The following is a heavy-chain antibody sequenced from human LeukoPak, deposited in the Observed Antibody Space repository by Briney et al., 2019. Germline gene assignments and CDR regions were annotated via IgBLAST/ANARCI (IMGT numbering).Heavy chain of an antibody. CDR3: ARGRLYYYGSGNRSGGYWFDP. V-gene: IGHV4-34*01. CDR2: INHSGST. D-gene: IGHD3-10*01. Sequence: KPWGTLSLTCAVYGVSFSGYYWSWIRPPPGKGLEGIGEINHSGSTNYNPSLKSRVTISVDTSKNQFSLKLSSVTAADTAVYSCARGRLYYYGSGNRSGGYWFDPWGQGTLVTVSS. CDR1: GVSFSGYY. J-gene: IGHJ5*02.